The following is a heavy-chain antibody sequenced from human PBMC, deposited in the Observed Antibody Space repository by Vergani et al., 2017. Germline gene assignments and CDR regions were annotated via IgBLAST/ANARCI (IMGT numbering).Heavy chain of an antibody. CDR3: ARGGSSGSRYWYFDL. D-gene: IGHD6-6*01. Sequence: EVQLVESGGGLVQPGGSLRLSCAASGFTFSSYDMHWVRQATGKGLEWVSAIGTAGDTYYPGSVKGRFTISRENAKNSLYLQMNSLRAGDTAVYYCARGGSSGSRYWYFDLWGRGTLVTVSS. V-gene: IGHV3-13*01. CDR1: GFTFSSYD. J-gene: IGHJ2*01. CDR2: IGTAGDT.